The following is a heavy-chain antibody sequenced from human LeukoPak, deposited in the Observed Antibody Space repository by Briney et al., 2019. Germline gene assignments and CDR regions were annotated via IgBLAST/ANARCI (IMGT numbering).Heavy chain of an antibody. D-gene: IGHD2-15*01. CDR1: GGSISSYY. J-gene: IGHJ6*03. CDR3: ARDWDCSGGSCYDYYYYMDV. V-gene: IGHV4-59*12. Sequence: SETLSLTCTVSGGSISSYYWSWIRQPPGKGLEWIGYIYYSGSTNYNPSLKSRVTISVDTSKNQFSLKLSSVTAADTAVYYCARDWDCSGGSCYDYYYYMDVWGKGTTVTVSS. CDR2: IYYSGST.